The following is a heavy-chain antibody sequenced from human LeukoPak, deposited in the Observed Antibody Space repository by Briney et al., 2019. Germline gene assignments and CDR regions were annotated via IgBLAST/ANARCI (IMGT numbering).Heavy chain of an antibody. CDR3: AKNNATVRYFQH. CDR2: INPNSGGT. V-gene: IGHV1-2*02. J-gene: IGHJ1*01. CDR1: GYTFTGYY. Sequence: ASVKVSCKASGYTFTGYYMHWVRQAPGQGLEWMGWINPNSGGTNYAQKFQGRVTMTRDTSISTAYMEQSSLRSEDTAVYYCAKNNATVRYFQHWGQGTLVTVSS. D-gene: IGHD4-17*01.